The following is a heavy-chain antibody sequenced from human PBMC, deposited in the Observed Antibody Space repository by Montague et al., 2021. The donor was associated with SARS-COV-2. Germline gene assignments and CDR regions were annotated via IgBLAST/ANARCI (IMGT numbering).Heavy chain of an antibody. CDR1: GASINSDSYY. Sequence: SETLSLTCTVSGASINSDSYYRDWIRQPPGKGLEWIGSIDNSGSTSYISSLESRLTIPEDTPKKQFSLRLTSVTAADTAMYYCARGRQHFNMIVVVMTGGEYYFDYWGQGTLVTVSS. D-gene: IGHD3-22*01. CDR2: IDNSGST. CDR3: ARGRQHFNMIVVVMTGGEYYFDY. V-gene: IGHV4-39*02. J-gene: IGHJ4*02.